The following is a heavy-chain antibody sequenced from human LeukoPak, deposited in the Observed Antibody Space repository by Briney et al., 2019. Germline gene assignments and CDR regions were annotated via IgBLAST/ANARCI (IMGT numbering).Heavy chain of an antibody. D-gene: IGHD3-3*01. CDR1: GGSISSGGYY. CDR2: IYYSGST. V-gene: IGHV4-31*03. Sequence: SETLSLTRTVSGGSISSGGYYWSWIRLHPGKGLEWIGYIYYSGSTYYNPSLKSRVTISVDTSKNQFSLKLSSVTAADTAVYYCARVVRFLEWFDADYWGQGTLVTVSS. CDR3: ARVVRFLEWFDADY. J-gene: IGHJ4*02.